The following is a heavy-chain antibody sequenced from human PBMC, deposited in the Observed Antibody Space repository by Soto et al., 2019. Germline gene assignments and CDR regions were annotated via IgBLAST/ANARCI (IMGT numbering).Heavy chain of an antibody. CDR2: IIPYYGTT. V-gene: IGHV1-18*01. D-gene: IGHD3-22*01. CDR3: ARDLPRLSTTIKGYCYYGKDV. J-gene: IGHJ6*02. Sequence: ASVKVSCKASGGTFSSYAISWLRQAPGQGLEWLGGIIPYYGTTNYAQKLQGRVTMTTDTSTSTAYMELRSLRSDDTAVYYCARDLPRLSTTIKGYCYYGKDVWGQGTTVTVSS. CDR1: GGTFSSYA.